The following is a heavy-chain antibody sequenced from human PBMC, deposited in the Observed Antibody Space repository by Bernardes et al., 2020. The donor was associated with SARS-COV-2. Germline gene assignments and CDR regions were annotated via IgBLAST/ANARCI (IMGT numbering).Heavy chain of an antibody. D-gene: IGHD3-22*01. CDR1: GYPFTGYY. CDR3: AIPPTNYDRYGMDV. V-gene: IGHV1-2*02. CDR2: INPNSGGT. J-gene: IGHJ6*02. Sequence: ASVKVSCKASGYPFTGYYMHWVRQAPGQGLEWMGWINPNSGGTNYAQNFQGRVTMTRDTSISTAYMELSRLRSDDTAVYYCAIPPTNYDRYGMDVWGQGTLVTVSS.